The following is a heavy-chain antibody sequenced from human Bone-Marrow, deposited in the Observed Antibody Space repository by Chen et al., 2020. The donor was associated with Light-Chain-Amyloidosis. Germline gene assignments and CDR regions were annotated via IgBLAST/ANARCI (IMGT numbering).Heavy chain of an antibody. J-gene: IGHJ4*02. V-gene: IGHV3-15*01. CDR2: IKSDADGGTT. CDR3: TTDGRTDY. CDR1: GFTFSGAW. Sequence: EVNLVESGGGLVKPGGYLRLYCAASGFTFSGAWMSWVRQAPGKGLEWLGRIKSDADGGTTDYAAPVQGRFSISRDDSKKTLYLQMSSLKIEDTAMYYCTTDGRTDYWGQGTLVTVSS.